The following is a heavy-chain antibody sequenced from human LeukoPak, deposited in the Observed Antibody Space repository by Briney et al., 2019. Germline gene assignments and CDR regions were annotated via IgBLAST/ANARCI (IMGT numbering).Heavy chain of an antibody. V-gene: IGHV3-9*01. J-gene: IGHJ6*03. CDR1: GFTFDEYV. Sequence: GGSLRLSCAASGFTFDEYVMHWVRQAPGKCLEWVSGISWNSGSIGYADSVKGRLTISRDNAKKSLYLQMNSLRAEDTALYYCAKGAPGNYYYMDVWGTGTTVTVSS. CDR2: ISWNSGSI. CDR3: AKGAPGNYYYMDV.